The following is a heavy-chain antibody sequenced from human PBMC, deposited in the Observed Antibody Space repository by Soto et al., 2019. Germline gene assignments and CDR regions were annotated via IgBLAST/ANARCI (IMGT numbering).Heavy chain of an antibody. J-gene: IGHJ4*02. CDR1: GGTFSSYA. V-gene: IGHV1-69*13. Sequence: SVKVSCKASGGTFSSYAINWVRQAPGQGLEWMGGIIPIFGTANYAQKFQGRVTITADESTSTAYMELSSLRSEDTAVYYCASVEVAGTKSFDYWGQGTLVTVSS. D-gene: IGHD6-19*01. CDR3: ASVEVAGTKSFDY. CDR2: IIPIFGTA.